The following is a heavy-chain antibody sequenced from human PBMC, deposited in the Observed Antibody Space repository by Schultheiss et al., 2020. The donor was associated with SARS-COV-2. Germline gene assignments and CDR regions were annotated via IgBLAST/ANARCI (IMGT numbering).Heavy chain of an antibody. CDR3: ARDGETIRYYYYMDV. V-gene: IGHV4-34*01. Sequence: SETLSLTCAVYGGSFSGYYWSWIRQPPGKGLEWIGEIYHSGSTYYNPSLKSRVTISVDTSKNQFSLKLSSVTAADTAVYYCARDGETIRYYYYMDVWGKGTTVTVSS. D-gene: IGHD7-27*01. CDR2: IYHSGST. J-gene: IGHJ6*03. CDR1: GGSFSGYY.